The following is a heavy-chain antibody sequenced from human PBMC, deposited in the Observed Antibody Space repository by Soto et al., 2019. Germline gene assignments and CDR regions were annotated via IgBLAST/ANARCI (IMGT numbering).Heavy chain of an antibody. J-gene: IGHJ4*02. Sequence: GASVKVSCKASGGTFSSYAISWVRQAPGQGLEWMGGIIPIFGTANYAQKFQGRVTITADESTSTAYMELSSLRSEDTAVYYCARGFRPSKGYYDSSGFDYWGQGTLVTVSS. CDR1: GGTFSSYA. D-gene: IGHD3-22*01. CDR3: ARGFRPSKGYYDSSGFDY. CDR2: IIPIFGTA. V-gene: IGHV1-69*13.